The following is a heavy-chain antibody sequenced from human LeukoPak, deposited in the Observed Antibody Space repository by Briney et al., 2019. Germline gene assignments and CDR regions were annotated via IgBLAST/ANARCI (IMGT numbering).Heavy chain of an antibody. CDR1: GGTFSSYA. V-gene: IGHV1-69*13. CDR3: ARVYDSSGYYYSFYGMDV. Sequence: SVKVFCKASGGTFSSYAISWVRQAPGQGLEWMGGIIPIFGTANYAQKFQGRVTITADESTSTAYMELSSLRSEDTAVYYCARVYDSSGYYYSFYGMDVWGQGTTVTVSS. J-gene: IGHJ6*02. D-gene: IGHD3-22*01. CDR2: IIPIFGTA.